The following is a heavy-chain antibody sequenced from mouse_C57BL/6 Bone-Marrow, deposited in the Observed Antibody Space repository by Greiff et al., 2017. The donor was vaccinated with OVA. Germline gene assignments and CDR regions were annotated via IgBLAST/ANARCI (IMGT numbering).Heavy chain of an antibody. V-gene: IGHV5-4*01. J-gene: IGHJ3*01. Sequence: EVQLVESGGGLVKPGGSLKLSCAASGFTFSSYAMSWVRQTPEKRLAWVATISDGGSYTYYPDNVKGRFTISRDNAKNNLYLQMSHLKAEDTAMYYCARDRGVFAYWGQGTLVTVSA. CDR2: ISDGGSYT. CDR3: ARDRGVFAY. CDR1: GFTFSSYA.